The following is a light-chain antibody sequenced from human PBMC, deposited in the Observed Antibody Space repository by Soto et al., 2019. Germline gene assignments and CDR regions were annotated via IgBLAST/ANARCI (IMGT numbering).Light chain of an antibody. CDR2: STN. CDR3: VLYMGSGIWV. V-gene: IGLV8-61*01. J-gene: IGLJ3*02. CDR1: SGSVSTSYY. Sequence: VVTQEPSFSVSPGRTVTLTCGLSSGSVSTSYYPSWYQQTPGQAPRTLIYSTNTRSSGVPDRFSGSILGNKAALTIAGAQADDESDYYCVLYMGSGIWVFGGGTKLTVL.